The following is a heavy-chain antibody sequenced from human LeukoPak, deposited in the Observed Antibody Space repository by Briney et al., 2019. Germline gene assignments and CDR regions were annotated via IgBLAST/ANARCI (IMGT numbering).Heavy chain of an antibody. D-gene: IGHD2-15*01. CDR2: IDPSDYNI. J-gene: IGHJ4*02. CDR1: GCCFSYYW. Sequence: GAAKMTCNEGAGCCFSYYWITWGRPLAGKGEGRRGGIDPSDYNINYSKFFEGHVTISADKSITTAYLQWSSLKASDTAMYYCARQLGKCIGDTCDDDYWGQGTLVTVSS. CDR3: ARQLGKCIGDTCDDDY. V-gene: IGHV5-10-1*01.